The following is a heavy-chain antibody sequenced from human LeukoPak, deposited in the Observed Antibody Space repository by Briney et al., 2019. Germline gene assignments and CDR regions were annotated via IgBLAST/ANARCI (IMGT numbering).Heavy chain of an antibody. CDR2: ITVYNGNT. CDR1: GYTFSNYA. V-gene: IGHV1-18*01. J-gene: IGHJ4*02. CDR3: TRGEGFCDY. D-gene: IGHD1-26*01. Sequence: ASVKVSCKASGYTFSNYAISWMRQAPGQGLEWMAWITVYNGNTNYAQKLQGRVTVTADTSTSTAYVELRNLRSDDTAVYYCTRGEGFCDYWGQGTLVTVSS.